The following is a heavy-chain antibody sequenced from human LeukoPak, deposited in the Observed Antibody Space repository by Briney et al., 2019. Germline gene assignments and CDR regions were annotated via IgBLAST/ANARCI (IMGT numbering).Heavy chain of an antibody. CDR1: GYTFTSYG. D-gene: IGHD3-16*02. CDR3: ARVITFGGVIVVYFDY. V-gene: IGHV1-18*04. Sequence: GASVTVSCKSSGYTFTSYGITWVRQAPGQGPEWMGWISAYNGNTNYAQKVQGRVTMTTDTSTSTAYMELRSLRSDDTAVYYCARVITFGGVIVVYFDYWGQGTLVTVSS. J-gene: IGHJ4*02. CDR2: ISAYNGNT.